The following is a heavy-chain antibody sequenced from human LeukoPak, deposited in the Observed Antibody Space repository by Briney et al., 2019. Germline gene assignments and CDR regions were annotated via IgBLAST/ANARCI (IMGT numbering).Heavy chain of an antibody. D-gene: IGHD3-10*01. CDR2: INTNTGNP. J-gene: IGHJ4*02. Sequence: ASVKVSCKASGYTFTSYAMNWVRQAPGQGLEWMGWINTNTGNPTYAQGFTGRFAFSLDTSVSTAYLQISSLKAEDTAVYYCARDLYYYGSGSYEGWGQGTLVTVSS. CDR3: ARDLYYYGSGSYEG. V-gene: IGHV7-4-1*02. CDR1: GYTFTSYA.